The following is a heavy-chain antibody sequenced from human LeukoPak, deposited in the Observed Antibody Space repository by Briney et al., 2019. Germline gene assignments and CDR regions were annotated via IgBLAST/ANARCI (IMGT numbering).Heavy chain of an antibody. J-gene: IGHJ4*02. Sequence: GGSLRLSCVASGFTFSSYWMHWVRQTPGKGLMWVSRIKSDGSITSYADSVKGRFTISRDSAKNAVHLQMNSLRVEDTAVYFCARELRGGGHDPAFDYWGRGTLVTVSS. CDR2: IKSDGSIT. V-gene: IGHV3-74*01. D-gene: IGHD5-12*01. CDR3: ARELRGGGHDPAFDY. CDR1: GFTFSSYW.